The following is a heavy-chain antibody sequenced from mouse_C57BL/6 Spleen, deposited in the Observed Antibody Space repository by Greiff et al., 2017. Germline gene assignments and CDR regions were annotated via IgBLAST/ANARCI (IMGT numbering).Heavy chain of an antibody. D-gene: IGHD1-2*01. CDR1: GYAFSSSW. V-gene: IGHV1-82*01. CDR3: APGAYYGV. CDR2: IYPGDGDT. J-gene: IGHJ1*03. Sequence: VKLMESGPELVKPGASVKISCKASGYAFSSSWMNWVKQRPGKGLEWIGRIYPGDGDTNYNGKFKGKATLTADKSSSTAYMQLSSLTSEDSAVYFCAPGAYYGVWGTGTTVTVAS.